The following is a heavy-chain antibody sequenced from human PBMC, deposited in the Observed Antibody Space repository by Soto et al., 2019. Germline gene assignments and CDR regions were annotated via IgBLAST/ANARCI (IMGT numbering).Heavy chain of an antibody. V-gene: IGHV3-66*01. J-gene: IGHJ4*02. Sequence: EVQLVESGGGLVQPGGSLRLSCAASEFTVSSHYMSWVRQAPGKGLEWVSVIYIGGSTYYADSVKGRFTISRDTSKNTLYLQMNRLRAEDTAVYYCARLGPIAAAGTDYWGQGALVTVSS. CDR3: ARLGPIAAAGTDY. CDR1: EFTVSSHY. D-gene: IGHD6-13*01. CDR2: IYIGGST.